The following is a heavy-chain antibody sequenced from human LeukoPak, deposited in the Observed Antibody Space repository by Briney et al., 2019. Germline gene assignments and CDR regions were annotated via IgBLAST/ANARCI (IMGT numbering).Heavy chain of an antibody. CDR1: GFTFSSYG. CDR3: ARSAAAGGGDY. D-gene: IGHD6-13*01. J-gene: IGHJ4*02. CDR2: ISGSGGST. Sequence: PGGSLRLSCAASGFTFSSYGMSWVRQAPGKGLEWVSAISGSGGSTYYADSVKGRFTISRDNAKNSLYLQMNSLRAEDTAVYYCARSAAAGGGDYWGQGTLVTVSS. V-gene: IGHV3-23*01.